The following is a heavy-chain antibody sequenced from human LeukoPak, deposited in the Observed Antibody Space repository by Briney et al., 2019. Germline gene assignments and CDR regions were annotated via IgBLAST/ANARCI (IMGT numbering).Heavy chain of an antibody. CDR1: GGSISSYY. CDR3: ARGGQLWLFDP. V-gene: IGHV4-59*12. D-gene: IGHD5-18*01. CDR2: IYYSGST. J-gene: IGHJ5*02. Sequence: MSSETLSLTCTVSGGSISSYYWSWIRQPPGKGLEWIGYIYYSGSTNYNPSLKSRVTISVDTSKNQFSLKLSSVTAADTAVYYCARGGQLWLFDPWGQGTLVTVSS.